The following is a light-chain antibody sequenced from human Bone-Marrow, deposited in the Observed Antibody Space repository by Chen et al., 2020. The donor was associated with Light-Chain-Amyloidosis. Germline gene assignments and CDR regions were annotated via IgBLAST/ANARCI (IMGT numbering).Light chain of an antibody. CDR3: RSYTITNTLV. J-gene: IGLJ1*01. Sequence: QSALTQPASVSGSPGQSITISCTGTSSDVGGDNHVSWYQQHPAKAPKLMIYEVTNRPSWVPVRFSGSKSDNTASLTISGLQTEGEADYCCRSYTITNTLVFGSGTRLTVL. CDR1: SSDVGGDNH. CDR2: EVT. V-gene: IGLV2-14*01.